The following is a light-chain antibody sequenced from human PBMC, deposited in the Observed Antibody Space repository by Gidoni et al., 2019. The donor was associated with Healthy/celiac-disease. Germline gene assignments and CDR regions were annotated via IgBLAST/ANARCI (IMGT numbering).Light chain of an antibody. V-gene: IGLV2-23*02. CDR1: SSDVGSYNL. Sequence: QSALTQPASVSGSPGQSITISCTGTSSDVGSYNLVSWYQQHPGKAPKRMIYEVSKRTSGVSNRFSGSKSGNTAALTISGLQAEDEAEYYCCSYAGSSTWVFGGGTKLTVL. J-gene: IGLJ3*02. CDR2: EVS. CDR3: CSYAGSSTWV.